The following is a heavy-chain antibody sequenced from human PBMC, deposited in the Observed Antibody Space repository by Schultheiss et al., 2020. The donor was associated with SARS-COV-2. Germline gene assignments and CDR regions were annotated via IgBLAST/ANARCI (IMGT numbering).Heavy chain of an antibody. J-gene: IGHJ4*02. CDR3: ARLNEDDSSGWYFDY. CDR1: GGSISSSSYY. D-gene: IGHD6-19*01. CDR2: ISYSGST. V-gene: IGHV4-39*07. Sequence: SKTLSLTCTVSGGSISSSSYYWGWIRQPPGKGLEWIGSISYSGSTYYNPSLKSRVTISVDTSKNQFSLKLSSVTAADTAVYYCARLNEDDSSGWYFDYWGQGTLVTVSS.